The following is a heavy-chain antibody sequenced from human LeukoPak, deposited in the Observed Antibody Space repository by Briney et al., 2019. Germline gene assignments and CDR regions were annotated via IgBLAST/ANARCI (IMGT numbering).Heavy chain of an antibody. Sequence: SQTLSLTCTVSGGSISSGSYYWSWIRQPAGKGLEWIGRIYTSGSTNHNPSLKSRVTISVDTSKNQFSLKLSSVTAADTAVYYCAAETGMEGDYFDYWGQGTLVTVSS. V-gene: IGHV4-61*02. J-gene: IGHJ4*02. CDR2: IYTSGST. D-gene: IGHD7-27*01. CDR1: GGSISSGSYY. CDR3: AAETGMEGDYFDY.